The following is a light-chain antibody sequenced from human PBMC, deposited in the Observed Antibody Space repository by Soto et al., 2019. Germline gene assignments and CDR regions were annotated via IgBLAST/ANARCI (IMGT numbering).Light chain of an antibody. Sequence: EIVXGQSPGALSLSPGQRATLSFSAIEIISRDYLAWYQQRLGQAPRLLIYGASSGDTGIPDRFSGSGSGTDLNLTISRLEPEDFAIYYCPQYGGVPYTFAQGTKVDI. CDR2: GAS. CDR1: EIISRDY. CDR3: PQYGGVPYT. V-gene: IGKV3-20*01. J-gene: IGKJ2*01.